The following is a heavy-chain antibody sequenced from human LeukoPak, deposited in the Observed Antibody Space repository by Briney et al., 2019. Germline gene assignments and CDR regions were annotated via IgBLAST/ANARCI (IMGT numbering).Heavy chain of an antibody. J-gene: IGHJ6*03. CDR2: IKKDGSEK. Sequence: GCPRLSCAASGFTFSSYWMSWVRQAPGKGLEWVANIKKDGSEKYYVDSVKGRFTISRDNATNSLYLQMNSLRAENTAVYYCASPRPVYYMDVWGTGNSV. V-gene: IGHV3-7*01. D-gene: IGHD1-1*01. CDR3: ASPRPVYYMDV. CDR1: GFTFSSYW.